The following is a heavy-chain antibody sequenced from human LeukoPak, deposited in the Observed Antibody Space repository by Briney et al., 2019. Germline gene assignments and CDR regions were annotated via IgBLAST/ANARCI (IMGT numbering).Heavy chain of an antibody. V-gene: IGHV1-8*01. D-gene: IGHD2-15*01. CDR3: ARGAPRSYCSGGSCPYFDY. CDR2: MNPNSGNT. CDR1: AYTFTSYD. Sequence: GASVKVSCKASAYTFTSYDINWVRQATGQGLEWMGWMNPNSGNTGYAQKFQGRVTMTRNTSISTAYMELSSLRSEDTAVYYCARGAPRSYCSGGSCPYFDYWGQGTQISVSS. J-gene: IGHJ4*02.